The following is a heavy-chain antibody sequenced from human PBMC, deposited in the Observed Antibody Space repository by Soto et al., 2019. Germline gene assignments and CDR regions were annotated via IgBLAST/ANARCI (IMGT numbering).Heavy chain of an antibody. CDR3: ARQTRAAGVMPGEMRAYYSGMAV. CDR1: GGSISSGGYY. Sequence: PSETQSLTCTVSGGSISSGGYYWSWIRQHPGKGLEWIGYIYYSGSTYYNPSLKSRVTISVDTSKNQFSLKLSSVTAAATAVYYYARQTRAAGVMPGEMRAYYSGMAVWGPGPRVTVSS. D-gene: IGHD6-13*01. J-gene: IGHJ6*02. CDR2: IYYSGST. V-gene: IGHV4-31*03.